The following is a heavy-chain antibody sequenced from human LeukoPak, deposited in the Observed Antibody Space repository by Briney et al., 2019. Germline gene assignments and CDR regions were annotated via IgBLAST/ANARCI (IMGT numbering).Heavy chain of an antibody. D-gene: IGHD6-19*01. V-gene: IGHV3-66*01. CDR1: GFTVSDNY. Sequence: PGGSLRLPCAASGFTVSDNYMSWVRQAPGKGLEWVSTVYSGGLTYYADPVKGRFAISRDNSKNTLYLQMSSLRAEDTAVYYCVRDRWPGLGDFWGQGTTVTVSS. CDR3: VRDRWPGLGDF. CDR2: VYSGGLT. J-gene: IGHJ6*02.